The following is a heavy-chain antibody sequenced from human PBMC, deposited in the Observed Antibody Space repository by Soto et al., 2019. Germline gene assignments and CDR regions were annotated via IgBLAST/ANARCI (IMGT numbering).Heavy chain of an antibody. CDR2: IIPIFGTA. J-gene: IGHJ5*02. CDR3: ARDFPSSSSDL. V-gene: IGHV1-69*01. Sequence: QVQRVQSGAEVKKPGSSVKVSCKDSGGTFSSYAITWVRQAPGQGLEWMGGIIPIFGTANYAQKFQGRVTITADESLTTAYMELSSLRSEDTAVYYCARDFPSSSSDLWGQGTLVNVSS. CDR1: GGTFSSYA.